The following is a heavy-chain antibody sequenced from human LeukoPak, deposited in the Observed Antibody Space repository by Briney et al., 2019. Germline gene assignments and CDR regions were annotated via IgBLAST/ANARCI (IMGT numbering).Heavy chain of an antibody. D-gene: IGHD5-18*01. CDR3: ASGDTAMGVY. Sequence: SQTLSLTCTVSGGSISSGSYYWSWIRQPAGKGLEWIGRICTSGSTNYNPSLKSRVTISVDTSKNQFSLKLSSVTAADTAVYYCASGDTAMGVYWGQGTLVTVSS. CDR1: GGSISSGSYY. V-gene: IGHV4-61*02. J-gene: IGHJ4*02. CDR2: ICTSGST.